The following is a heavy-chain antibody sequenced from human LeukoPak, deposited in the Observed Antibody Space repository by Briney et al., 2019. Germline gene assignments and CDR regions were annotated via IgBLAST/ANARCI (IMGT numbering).Heavy chain of an antibody. V-gene: IGHV3-23*01. CDR1: GFTFSSYA. Sequence: GGSLRLSCAASGFTFSSYAMSWVRQAPGKGLEWVSAISGSGGSTYYADSVKGRSTISRDNSKNTMYLQMTTLRAEDTAVYYCAKGSSDRPSWGQGTLVTVSS. J-gene: IGHJ5*02. D-gene: IGHD2-21*02. CDR3: AKGSSDRPS. CDR2: ISGSGGST.